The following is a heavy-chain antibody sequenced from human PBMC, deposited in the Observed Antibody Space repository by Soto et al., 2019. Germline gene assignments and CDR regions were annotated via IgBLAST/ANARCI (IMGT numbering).Heavy chain of an antibody. CDR2: ISGSGGRT. CDR3: AKDSGGGSITGTTLDAFDI. V-gene: IGHV3-23*01. D-gene: IGHD1-7*01. Sequence: GGSLRLSCAASGFTFSSYAMSWVRQAPGKGLEWVSAISGSGGRTYYAESVKGRFTISRDNSKNTLYLQMNSLRAEDTAVYYCAKDSGGGSITGTTLDAFDIWGQRTMVTVSS. CDR1: GFTFSSYA. J-gene: IGHJ3*02.